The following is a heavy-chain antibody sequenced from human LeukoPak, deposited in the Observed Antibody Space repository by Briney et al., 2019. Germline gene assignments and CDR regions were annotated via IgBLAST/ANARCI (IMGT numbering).Heavy chain of an antibody. D-gene: IGHD5-18*01. CDR2: IIPIFGTA. Sequence: SLTLSCKASGGTFSCYAISWVRHAPGQGLEWMGGIIPIFGTAHYAQKFQGRVTITADESTSTAYMELSSLRSEDTAVYYCARVPAAWIQLNCFYYWGQGTLVTVSS. V-gene: IGHV1-69*01. CDR3: ARVPAAWIQLNCFYY. CDR1: GGTFSCYA. J-gene: IGHJ4*02.